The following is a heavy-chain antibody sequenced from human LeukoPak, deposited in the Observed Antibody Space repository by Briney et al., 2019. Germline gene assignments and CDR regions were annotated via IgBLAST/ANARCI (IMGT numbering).Heavy chain of an antibody. CDR2: ISSSGSTI. CDR1: GFTFSNYW. Sequence: GGSLRLSCAASGFTFSNYWMTWVRQAPGKGLEWVSYISSSGSTIYYADSVKGRFTISRDNAKNSLYLQMNSLRAEDTAVYYCASSRRSYDSSPFDYWGQGTLVTVSS. V-gene: IGHV3-48*04. CDR3: ASSRRSYDSSPFDY. D-gene: IGHD3-22*01. J-gene: IGHJ4*02.